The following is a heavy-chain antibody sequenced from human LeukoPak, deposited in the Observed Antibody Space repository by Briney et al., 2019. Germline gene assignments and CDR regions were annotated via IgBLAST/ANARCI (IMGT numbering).Heavy chain of an antibody. CDR1: GFTFSSYS. V-gene: IGHV3-49*04. D-gene: IGHD3-22*01. Sequence: GGSLRLSCAASGFTFSSYSMNWVRQAPGKGLEWIGSIRSKAYGGTTEYAASVKGRFTISRDDSKSIAYLQMSSLKTEDTAVYYCSRRLHYYDSSGYYYLTYFDCWGQGTLVTVSS. CDR3: SRRLHYYDSSGYYYLTYFDC. J-gene: IGHJ4*02. CDR2: IRSKAYGGTT.